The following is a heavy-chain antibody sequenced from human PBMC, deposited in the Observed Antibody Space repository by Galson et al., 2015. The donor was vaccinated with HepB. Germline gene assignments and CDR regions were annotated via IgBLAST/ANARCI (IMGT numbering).Heavy chain of an antibody. Sequence: SLRLSCAASGFTFSDYAVSWVRQALGKGLEWVSSITGSGDNTYYTDSVKGRFTISRDNFKNTLYLLMSSLRAEDTAIYYCAKDPRGPGNYWGQGTLVSVSS. CDR2: ITGSGDNT. V-gene: IGHV3-23*01. CDR3: AKDPRGPGNY. D-gene: IGHD3-10*01. J-gene: IGHJ4*02. CDR1: GFTFSDYA.